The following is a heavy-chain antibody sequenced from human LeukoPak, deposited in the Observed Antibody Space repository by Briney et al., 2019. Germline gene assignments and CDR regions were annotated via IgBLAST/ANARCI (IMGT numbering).Heavy chain of an antibody. V-gene: IGHV4-59*01. CDR2: IYYSGST. CDR1: GGSISSYY. CDR3: ARVGQDGYYHYFDY. D-gene: IGHD5-24*01. J-gene: IGHJ4*02. Sequence: SETLSLTCTVSGGSISSYYWSWIRQPPGKGLEWIGYIYYSGSTNYNPSLKSRVTISVDTSKNQFSLKLSSVTAADTAVYYCARVGQDGYYHYFDYWGQGTLVTVSS.